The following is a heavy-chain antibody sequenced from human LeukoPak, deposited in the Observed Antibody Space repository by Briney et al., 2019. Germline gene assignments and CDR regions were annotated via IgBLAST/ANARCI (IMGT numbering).Heavy chain of an antibody. D-gene: IGHD6-19*01. V-gene: IGHV4-34*01. CDR2: INHSGSA. CDR3: ARGSGWYGPY. CDR1: GGSFSGYY. Sequence: SETLSLTCAVYGGSFSGYYWSWIRQPPGKGLEWIGEINHSGSANYNPSLKSRVTISVDTPKNQFSLKLSSVTAADTAVYYCARGSGWYGPYWGQGTLVTVSS. J-gene: IGHJ4*02.